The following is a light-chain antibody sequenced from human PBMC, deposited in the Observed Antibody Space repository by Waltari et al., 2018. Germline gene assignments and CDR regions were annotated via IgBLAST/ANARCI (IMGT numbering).Light chain of an antibody. V-gene: IGKV2D-29*01. J-gene: IGKJ4*01. Sequence: VVTQPPRLRSVTPGQRASIPCMSGKRPLETGWETSVSWYMQRPGQPPQLLMSEVPKRLSGVAHKISGSGSGTHFTLNISRVEAEDVGVYYCMQSLQFPSFGGGTRLEIK. CDR2: EVP. CDR3: MQSLQFPS. CDR1: KRPLETGWETS.